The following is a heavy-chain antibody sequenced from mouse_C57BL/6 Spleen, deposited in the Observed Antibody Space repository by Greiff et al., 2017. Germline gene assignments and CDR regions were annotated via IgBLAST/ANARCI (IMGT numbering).Heavy chain of an antibody. CDR3: ARHLYDGYYGGFAY. D-gene: IGHD2-3*01. Sequence: EVQLVESGGGLVQPGGSLKLSCAASGFTFSDYYMYWVRQTPEKRLEWVAYISNGGGSTYYPDTVKGRFTISRDNAKNTLYLQMSRLKSEDTAMYYCARHLYDGYYGGFAYWGQGTLVTVSA. J-gene: IGHJ3*01. CDR1: GFTFSDYY. V-gene: IGHV5-12*01. CDR2: ISNGGGST.